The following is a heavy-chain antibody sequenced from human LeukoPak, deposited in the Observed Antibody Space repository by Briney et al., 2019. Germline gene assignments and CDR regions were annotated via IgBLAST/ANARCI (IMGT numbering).Heavy chain of an antibody. Sequence: PSETLSLTCTVSGGSISSSNYYWGWIRQPPGKGLEWIGSIHYSASTYYNPSLKSRVTVSVDTSNNQSTVKLSSVTAADTAVYYCTRHFGAGRDDYWGQGTLVTVSS. CDR3: TRHFGAGRDDY. V-gene: IGHV4-39*01. CDR1: GGSISSSNYY. J-gene: IGHJ4*02. CDR2: IHYSAST. D-gene: IGHD4/OR15-4a*01.